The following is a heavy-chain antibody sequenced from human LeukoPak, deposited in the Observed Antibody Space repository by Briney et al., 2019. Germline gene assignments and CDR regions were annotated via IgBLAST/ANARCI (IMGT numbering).Heavy chain of an antibody. V-gene: IGHV3-30-3*01. J-gene: IGHJ3*02. CDR3: ARGNAHAFDI. Sequence: PGGSLRLSCAASGSTFSSYAMHWVRQAPGKGLEWVAVISYDGSNKYYADSVKGRFTISRDNAENTLCLQMNSLRAEDTAVYFCARGNAHAFDIWGQGTMVTVSS. CDR2: ISYDGSNK. CDR1: GSTFSSYA. D-gene: IGHD1-1*01.